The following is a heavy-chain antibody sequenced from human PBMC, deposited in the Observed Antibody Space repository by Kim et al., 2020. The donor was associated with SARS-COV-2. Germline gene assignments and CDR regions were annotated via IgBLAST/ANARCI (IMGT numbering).Heavy chain of an antibody. CDR3: TNFDY. CDR1: GFSFSSDD. Sequence: GGSLRLSCAASGFSFSSDDMHWVRQAPGKGLEWVAVIWFDGTNEYYADSVRGRFTISRDNSKKTLFLQMNSLRVEDSAVYYCTNFDYWSQGTLGTVYS. J-gene: IGHJ4*02. CDR2: IWFDGTNE. V-gene: IGHV3-33*06.